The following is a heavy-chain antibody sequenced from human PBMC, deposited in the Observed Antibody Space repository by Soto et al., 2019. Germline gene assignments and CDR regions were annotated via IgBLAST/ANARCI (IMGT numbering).Heavy chain of an antibody. CDR2: VNNDGTDT. CDR1: GFTFSNYW. V-gene: IGHV3-74*03. Sequence: EVQLVESGGGLVQPGGSPRLSCAASGFTFSNYWMYWVRQAPGKGLVWVSRVNNDGTDTTHADSVKGRFTISRDTAENTLYLQMNSLRAEDTAVYYCARGGLQHALDVWGQGSTVTVSS. D-gene: IGHD6-13*01. CDR3: ARGGLQHALDV. J-gene: IGHJ6*02.